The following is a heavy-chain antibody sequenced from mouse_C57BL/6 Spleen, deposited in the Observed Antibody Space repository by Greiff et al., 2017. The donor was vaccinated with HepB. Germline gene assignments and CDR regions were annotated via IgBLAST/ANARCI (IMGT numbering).Heavy chain of an antibody. CDR2: ISSGGSYT. V-gene: IGHV5-6*01. J-gene: IGHJ3*01. D-gene: IGHD2-4*01. CDR1: GFTFSSYG. CDR3: AREDYDYDPFAY. Sequence: EVKLVESGGDLVKPGGSLKLSCAASGFTFSSYGMSWVRQTPDKRLEWVATISSGGSYTYYPDSVKGRFTISRDNAKNTLYLQMSSLKSEDTAMYYCAREDYDYDPFAYWGQGTLVTVSA.